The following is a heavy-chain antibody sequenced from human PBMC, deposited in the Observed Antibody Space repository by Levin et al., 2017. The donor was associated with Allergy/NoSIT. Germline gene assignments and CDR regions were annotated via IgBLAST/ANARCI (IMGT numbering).Heavy chain of an antibody. CDR2: ISGSGGST. J-gene: IGHJ4*02. Sequence: GESLKISCAASGFTFSSYAMSWVRQAPGKGLEWVSAISGSGGSTYYADSVKGRFTISRDNSKNTLYLQMNSLRAEDTAVYYCAKDSPSTHYYDSSGPTEKWGQGTLVTVSS. CDR3: AKDSPSTHYYDSSGPTEK. V-gene: IGHV3-23*01. D-gene: IGHD3-22*01. CDR1: GFTFSSYA.